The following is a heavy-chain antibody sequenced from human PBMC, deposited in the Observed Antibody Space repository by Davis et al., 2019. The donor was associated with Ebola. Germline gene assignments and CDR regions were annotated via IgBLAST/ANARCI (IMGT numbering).Heavy chain of an antibody. CDR1: GYTFTNYG. D-gene: IGHD6-13*01. J-gene: IGHJ5*02. Sequence: AASVKVSCKASGYTFTNYGITWVRQAPGQGLEWMGWINPHNGNTNYAQNVQGRVTMTTDTSTSTASMEVGSLKSDDTAVYYCARVVAAPNWFDPWGQGTLVTVSS. CDR3: ARVVAAPNWFDP. V-gene: IGHV1-18*04. CDR2: INPHNGNT.